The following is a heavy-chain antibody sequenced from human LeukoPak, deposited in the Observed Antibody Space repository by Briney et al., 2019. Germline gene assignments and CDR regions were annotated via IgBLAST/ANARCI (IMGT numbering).Heavy chain of an antibody. CDR2: IYYSGST. Sequence: SETLSLTCAVYGGSFSGYYWSWIRQPPGKALGWIGSIYYSGSTYYNPSLKSRVTISVDTSKNQFSLKLSSVTAADTAVYYCAGDGGNSAFDYWGQGTLVTVSS. J-gene: IGHJ4*02. CDR3: AGDGGNSAFDY. V-gene: IGHV4-34*01. CDR1: GGSFSGYY. D-gene: IGHD4-23*01.